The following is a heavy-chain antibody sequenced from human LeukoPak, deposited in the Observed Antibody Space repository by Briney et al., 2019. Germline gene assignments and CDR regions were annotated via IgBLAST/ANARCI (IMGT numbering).Heavy chain of an antibody. Sequence: SETLSLTCTVSGGSISGYYWTWIRQPPWKGLGWIGQIHYSGKADYNPSLRSRITISVDTSKNQMSLKLSSVTAADTAVYYCARFGVYYDMGVWGQGTTVTVS. V-gene: IGHV4-59*01. J-gene: IGHJ6*02. D-gene: IGHD3-16*01. CDR2: IHYSGKA. CDR3: ARFGVYYDMGV. CDR1: GGSISGYY.